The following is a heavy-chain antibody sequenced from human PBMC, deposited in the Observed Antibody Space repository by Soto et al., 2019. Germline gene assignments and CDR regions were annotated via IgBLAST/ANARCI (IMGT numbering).Heavy chain of an antibody. J-gene: IGHJ5*02. CDR2: LIPIFGTA. V-gene: IGHV1-69*01. CDR3: ARGGWDKYNWFDP. CDR1: GGTFSSYA. D-gene: IGHD6-19*01. Sequence: QVQLVQSGAEVKKPGSSVKVSCKASGGTFSSYAISWVRQAPVQGLEWMGGLIPIFGTANYAQKFQGIVTITADESTSTAYMELSSLRSEDTAVYYCARGGWDKYNWFDPWGQGTLVTVSS.